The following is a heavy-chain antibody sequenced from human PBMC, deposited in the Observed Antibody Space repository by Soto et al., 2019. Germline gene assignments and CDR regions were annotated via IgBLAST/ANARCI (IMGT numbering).Heavy chain of an antibody. D-gene: IGHD2-15*01. V-gene: IGHV4-59*01. Sequence: PSETLSLTCTVSGGSMNTYYISSIRQPPGKGLEWIGYIYHSGITNYNPSLESRVTISIDTSKNQFSLKLTSVTAEDTAVYYFARSTPTFWFTLWGQGTTVTLSS. CDR3: ARSTPTFWFTL. CDR2: IYHSGIT. J-gene: IGHJ6*02. CDR1: GGSMNTYY.